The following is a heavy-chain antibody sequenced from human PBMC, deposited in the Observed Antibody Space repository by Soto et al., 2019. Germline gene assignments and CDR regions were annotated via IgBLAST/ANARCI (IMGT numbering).Heavy chain of an antibody. V-gene: IGHV3-23*01. CDR3: MGYYDFWSGYSTPNNWFDP. CDR1: GFPFSSYA. CDR2: ISGSGGST. D-gene: IGHD3-3*01. Sequence: PGGSLRLSCAASGFPFSSYAMSWVRQAPGKGLEWVSAISGSGGSTYYADSVKGRFTISRDNSKNTLYLQMNSLRAEDTAVYYCMGYYDFWSGYSTPNNWFDPWGQGTLVTVSS. J-gene: IGHJ5*02.